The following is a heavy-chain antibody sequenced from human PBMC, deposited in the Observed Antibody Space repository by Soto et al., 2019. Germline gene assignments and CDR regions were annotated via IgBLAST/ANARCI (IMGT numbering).Heavy chain of an antibody. D-gene: IGHD5-12*01. CDR3: ARAISGYVT. J-gene: IGHJ4*02. CDR2: INAGNGDT. V-gene: IGHV1-3*01. Sequence: VQLVQSGAEVKKPGASVMVSCKASGITYSTYGIHWVRQAPGQSLEWMGWINAGNGDTRYSEKLQGRVTLTRDTSASTAYMDLSSLRSEDTAIYYCARAISGYVTWGQGTLVTVSS. CDR1: GITYSTYG.